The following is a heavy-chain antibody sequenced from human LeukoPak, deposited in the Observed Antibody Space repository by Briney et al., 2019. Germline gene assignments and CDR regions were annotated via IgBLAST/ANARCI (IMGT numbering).Heavy chain of an antibody. D-gene: IGHD6-19*01. CDR2: INSDGSST. J-gene: IGHJ4*02. Sequence: PGGSLRLSCAASGFTFSSYWMHWVRQAPGKGLLWVSRINSDGSSTSYADSVKGRFTISRDNAKNALYLQMNSLRAEDTAVYYCAREGYSSGWYNYYFDYWGQGTLVTVSS. CDR1: GFTFSSYW. CDR3: AREGYSSGWYNYYFDY. V-gene: IGHV3-74*01.